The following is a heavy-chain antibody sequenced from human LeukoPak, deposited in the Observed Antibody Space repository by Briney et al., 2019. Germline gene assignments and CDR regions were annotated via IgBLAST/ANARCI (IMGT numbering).Heavy chain of an antibody. J-gene: IGHJ6*03. V-gene: IGHV4-34*01. CDR3: ARHSYCSSTSCYIYYYYMDV. D-gene: IGHD2-2*02. Sequence: SETLSLTCAVYGGSSSGYYWSWIRQPPGKGLEWIGEINHSGSTNYNPSLKSRVTISVDTSKNQFSLKLSSVTAADTAVYHCARHSYCSSTSCYIYYYYMDVWGKGTTVTVSS. CDR2: INHSGST. CDR1: GGSSSGYY.